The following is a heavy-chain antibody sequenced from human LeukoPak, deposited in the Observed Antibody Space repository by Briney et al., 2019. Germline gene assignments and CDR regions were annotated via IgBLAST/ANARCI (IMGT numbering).Heavy chain of an antibody. J-gene: IGHJ6*03. Sequence: SETLSLTCTVSGGSISSYYWSWIRPPPGKGLEWIGYIYYSGSTNYSPSLKSRVTMSVDTSKNQFSLKLSSVTAADTAVYYCARVVVFGVVSSDYYYYYMDVWGKGTTVTVSS. CDR2: IYYSGST. V-gene: IGHV4-59*12. CDR3: ARVVVFGVVSSDYYYYYMDV. D-gene: IGHD3-3*01. CDR1: GGSISSYY.